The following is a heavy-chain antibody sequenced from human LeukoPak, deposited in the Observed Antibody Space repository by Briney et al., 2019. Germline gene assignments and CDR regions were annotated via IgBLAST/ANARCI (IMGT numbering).Heavy chain of an antibody. J-gene: IGHJ6*02. V-gene: IGHV3-21*01. CDR1: GFTFSSYS. Sequence: GGSLRLSCAASGFTFSSYSMNWVRQAPGKGLEWVSSISSSSSYIYYADSVKGRFTISRDNAKNSLYLQMNSLRAEDTAVYYCARGGDSSGYYYQNYYYYYYGMDVWGQGTTVTVSS. D-gene: IGHD3-22*01. CDR3: ARGGDSSGYYYQNYYYYYYGMDV. CDR2: ISSSSSYI.